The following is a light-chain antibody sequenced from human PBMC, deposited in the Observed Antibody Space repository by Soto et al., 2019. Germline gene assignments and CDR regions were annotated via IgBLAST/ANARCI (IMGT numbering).Light chain of an antibody. CDR2: GAF. CDR3: QQYNQWPIT. J-gene: IGKJ5*01. V-gene: IGKV3-15*01. CDR1: QSAGTN. Sequence: EIVLTQSPGTLSLSPGDRATLSCRASQSAGTNLAWYQQKPGQAPRLLIHGAFTRATGIPARFSGSGSGTEFTLTISSLQSEDFAVFYCQQYNQWPITFGQGTRLEIK.